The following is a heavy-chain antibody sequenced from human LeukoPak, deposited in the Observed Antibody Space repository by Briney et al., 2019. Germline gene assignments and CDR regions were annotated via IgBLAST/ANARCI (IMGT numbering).Heavy chain of an antibody. Sequence: ASVKVSCKASGYTFTSYGISWVRQAPGQGLEWMGWISAYNGNTNYAQKLQGRVTMTTDTSTSTAYMELRSLRSDDTAVYYCARGPITMIVALSAFDIWGQGTMVTVSS. CDR2: ISAYNGNT. CDR3: ARGPITMIVALSAFDI. J-gene: IGHJ3*02. CDR1: GYTFTSYG. D-gene: IGHD3-22*01. V-gene: IGHV1-18*01.